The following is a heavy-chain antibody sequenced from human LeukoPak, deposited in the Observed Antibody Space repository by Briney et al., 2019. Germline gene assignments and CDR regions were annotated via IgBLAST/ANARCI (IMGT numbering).Heavy chain of an antibody. CDR1: GGSISSYY. D-gene: IGHD3-10*01. V-gene: IGHV4-4*07. CDR3: AKSLWFGENWFDP. Sequence: SEALSLTCTVSGGSISSYYWSWIRQPAGKGLEWIGRIYTSGSTNYNPSLKSRVTMSVDTSKNQFSLKLSSVTAADTAVYYCAKSLWFGENWFDPWGQGTLVTVSS. J-gene: IGHJ5*02. CDR2: IYTSGST.